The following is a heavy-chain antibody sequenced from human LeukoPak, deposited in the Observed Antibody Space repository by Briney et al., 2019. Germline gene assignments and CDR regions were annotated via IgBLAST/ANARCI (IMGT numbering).Heavy chain of an antibody. CDR1: GGTFSGYY. D-gene: IGHD3-16*02. Sequence: SETLSLTCAVYGGTFSGYYWSWIRQPPGKGLEWIGEINHSGSTNYNPSLKSRVTISVDTSKNQFSLKLSSVTAADTAVYYCARAGNYDYVWGSYRPYYFDYWGQGTLVTVSS. CDR2: INHSGST. J-gene: IGHJ4*02. V-gene: IGHV4-34*01. CDR3: ARAGNYDYVWGSYRPYYFDY.